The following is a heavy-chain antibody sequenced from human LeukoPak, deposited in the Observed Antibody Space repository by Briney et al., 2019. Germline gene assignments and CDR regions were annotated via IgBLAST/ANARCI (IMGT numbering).Heavy chain of an antibody. V-gene: IGHV3-21*01. CDR2: ISTSSSYI. Sequence: GGSLRLSCAASGFTFSSYSMTWVRQAPGKGLEWVSSISTSSSYIYYADSLKGRFTISRDNAKNSLYLQMNSLRAEDTAVYYCATEQVAAAGTVLDYWGQGTLVTVSS. D-gene: IGHD6-13*01. CDR1: GFTFSSYS. CDR3: ATEQVAAAGTVLDY. J-gene: IGHJ4*02.